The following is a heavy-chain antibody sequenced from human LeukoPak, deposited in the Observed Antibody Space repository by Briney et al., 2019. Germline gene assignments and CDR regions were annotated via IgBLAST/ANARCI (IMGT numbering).Heavy chain of an antibody. CDR2: IHYNEST. Sequence: PSETLSLTCSVSGGSIDSRIYFWGWIRQFPGKGLEWIGNIHYNESTYYNPSLQNRVTMSVDTSNNRFSLSLTSVTAADTAIYYCVQHYPYPPCNWLNPWGQGTLVTVSS. J-gene: IGHJ5*02. V-gene: IGHV4-39*02. CDR1: GGSIDSRIYF. CDR3: VQHYPYPPCNWLNP. D-gene: IGHD3-10*01.